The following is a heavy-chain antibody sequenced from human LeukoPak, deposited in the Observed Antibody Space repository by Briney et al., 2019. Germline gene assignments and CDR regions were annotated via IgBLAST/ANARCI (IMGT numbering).Heavy chain of an antibody. CDR1: GFSFTTYG. D-gene: IGHD3-10*01. J-gene: IGHJ4*02. V-gene: IGHV3-7*01. CDR3: AKVAKYYYGSETYYFFEH. CDR2: IKQDGTEK. Sequence: GGSLRLSCAASGFSFTTYGMSWVRQAPGKGLEWVANIKQDGTEKYYVDSVKGRFTISRDNAKNSLYLQMNSLRVEDTAVYYCAKVAKYYYGSETYYFFEHWGQGTPVTASS.